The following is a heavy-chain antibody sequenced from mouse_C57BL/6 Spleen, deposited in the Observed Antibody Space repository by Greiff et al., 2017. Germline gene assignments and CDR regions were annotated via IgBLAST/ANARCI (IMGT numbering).Heavy chain of an antibody. D-gene: IGHD2-1*01. Sequence: VQLQQPGAELVRPGSSVKLSCKASGYTFTSYWMHWVKQRPIQGLEWIGNIDPSDSETHYNQKFKDKATLTVDKSSSTAYMQLSSLTSEDSAVYYCARSRGNSYYYAMDYWGQGTSVTVSS. CDR1: GYTFTSYW. J-gene: IGHJ4*01. V-gene: IGHV1-52*01. CDR2: IDPSDSET. CDR3: ARSRGNSYYYAMDY.